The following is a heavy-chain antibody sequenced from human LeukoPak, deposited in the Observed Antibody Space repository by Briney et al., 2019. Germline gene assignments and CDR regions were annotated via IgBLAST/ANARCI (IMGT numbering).Heavy chain of an antibody. Sequence: SETLSLTCAVYGGSFSGYYWSWIRQPPGKGLEWIGEINHSGSTNYNPSLKSRVTISVDTSKNQSSLKLSSVTAADTAVYYCAREGEYPFDYWGQGTLVTVSS. D-gene: IGHD2/OR15-2a*01. V-gene: IGHV4-34*01. CDR2: INHSGST. J-gene: IGHJ4*02. CDR3: AREGEYPFDY. CDR1: GGSFSGYY.